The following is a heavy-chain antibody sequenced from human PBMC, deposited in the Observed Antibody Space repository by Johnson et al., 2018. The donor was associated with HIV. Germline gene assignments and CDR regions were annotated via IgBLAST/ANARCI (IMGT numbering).Heavy chain of an antibody. Sequence: VQLVESGGGLVQPGGSLRLSCAASGFIFRSYDMHWVRQTAGKGLAWVSAIGKVSDTYYSDSVKGRFSMSRENVKNSLYLQMNNLRAGDTAVYFCARESRDGPNLRAFDIWGQGTTVIVSS. CDR3: ARESRDGPNLRAFDI. J-gene: IGHJ3*02. V-gene: IGHV3-13*01. D-gene: IGHD5-24*01. CDR1: GFIFRSYD. CDR2: IGKVSDT.